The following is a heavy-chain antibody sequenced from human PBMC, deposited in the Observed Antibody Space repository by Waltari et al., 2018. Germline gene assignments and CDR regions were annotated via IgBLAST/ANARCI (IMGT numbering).Heavy chain of an antibody. CDR1: GFTFSSYG. CDR2: ISYDGSNK. Sequence: QVQLVESGGGVVQPGRSLRLSCAASGFTFSSYGMHWVRQAPGKGLEWVAVISYDGSNKYYADSVKGRFTISRDNSKNTLYLQMNSLRAEDTAVYYCAKDRGTGFDYWGQGTLVTVSS. J-gene: IGHJ4*02. CDR3: AKDRGTGFDY. V-gene: IGHV3-30*18. D-gene: IGHD3-10*01.